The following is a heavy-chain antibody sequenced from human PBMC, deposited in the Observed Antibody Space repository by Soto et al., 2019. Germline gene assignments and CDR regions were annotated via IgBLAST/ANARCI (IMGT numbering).Heavy chain of an antibody. J-gene: IGHJ5*02. CDR2: INPSGGST. CDR3: ARAHCSGGSCPNWFDP. CDR1: GYTFTSYY. D-gene: IGHD2-15*01. Sequence: GASVKVSCKASGYTFTSYYMHWVRQAPGQGLEWMGIINPSGGSTSYAQKFQGRVTLTRDTSTSTVYMELSSLRSEDTAVYYCARAHCSGGSCPNWFDPWGQGTLVTVSS. V-gene: IGHV1-46*01.